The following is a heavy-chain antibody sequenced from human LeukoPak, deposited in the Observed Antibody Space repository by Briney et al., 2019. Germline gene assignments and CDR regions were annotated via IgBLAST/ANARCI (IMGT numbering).Heavy chain of an antibody. J-gene: IGHJ4*02. Sequence: SETLSLTCTVSRGSLSSYYWSWIRQPPGKGLEWIGYIYYSGSTNYNPSLKSRVTISVDTSKNQFSLKLSSVTAADTAFYYCARGYSANYGRFDYRGQGTLVTVSS. V-gene: IGHV4-59*01. D-gene: IGHD1-26*01. CDR2: IYYSGST. CDR3: ARGYSANYGRFDY. CDR1: RGSLSSYY.